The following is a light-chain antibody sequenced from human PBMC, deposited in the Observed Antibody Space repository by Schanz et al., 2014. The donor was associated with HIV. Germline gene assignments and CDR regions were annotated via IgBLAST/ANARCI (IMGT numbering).Light chain of an antibody. V-gene: IGKV3-15*01. CDR2: GAS. CDR3: QEYNNWPLLT. J-gene: IGKJ4*01. Sequence: EIVMTQSPATLSVSPGERATLSCRASQSINNNLAWYQHKPGQAPRLLIFGASTRATGIPARFSGSRSGTEFTLTINSLQSEDFAVYYCQEYNNWPLLTFGGGTKVEIK. CDR1: QSINNN.